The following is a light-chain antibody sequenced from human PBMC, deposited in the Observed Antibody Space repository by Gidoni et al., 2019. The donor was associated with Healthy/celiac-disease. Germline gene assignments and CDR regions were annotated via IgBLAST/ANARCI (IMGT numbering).Light chain of an antibody. CDR3: QSADSPDVV. V-gene: IGLV3-25*03. Sequence: SYQLTQPPSVSVPPGQTARITCSGDALPKQYAYWYQQKPGQAPVLVIYKDSERPSGIPERFSGSSSGTTVTLTISGVQAEDEADYYCQSADSPDVVFGGGTKLTVL. CDR2: KDS. CDR1: ALPKQY. J-gene: IGLJ2*01.